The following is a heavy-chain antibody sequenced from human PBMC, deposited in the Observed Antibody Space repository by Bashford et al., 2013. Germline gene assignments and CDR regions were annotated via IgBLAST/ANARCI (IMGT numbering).Heavy chain of an antibody. V-gene: IGHV4-59*08. D-gene: IGHD6-13*01. Sequence: WIRQPPGKGLEWIGYIYYSGNTNYNPSLKSRVTISVDTSMNQFSLKLSSVTAADTAVYYCARGSSSWRYYFDFWGQGTLVTVSS. CDR3: ARGSSSWRYYFDF. J-gene: IGHJ4*02. CDR2: IYYSGNT.